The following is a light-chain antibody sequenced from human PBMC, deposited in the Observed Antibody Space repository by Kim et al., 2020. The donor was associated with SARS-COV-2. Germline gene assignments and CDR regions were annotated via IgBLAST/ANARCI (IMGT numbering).Light chain of an antibody. J-gene: IGLJ2*01. CDR3: QAWDSSTAGV. CDR2: QDS. V-gene: IGLV3-1*01. Sequence: SYELTQPPSVSVSPGQTASITCSGDKLGDKYACWYQQKPGQSPVLVTYQDSKRPSGIPERFSGSNSGNTATLTISGTQAMDEADYYCQAWDSSTAGVFGG. CDR1: KLGDKY.